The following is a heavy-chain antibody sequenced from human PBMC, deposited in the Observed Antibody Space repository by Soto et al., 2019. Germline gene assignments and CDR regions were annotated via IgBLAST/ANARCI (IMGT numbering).Heavy chain of an antibody. Sequence: LRLSCSASGFTFSSYAMHWVRQAPGKGLEYVSAISINGGSTYYADSVKGRFTISRDNSKNTLNLQMSSLRAEDTAVYYCVKGTSGSYSTRGSFEPWGHGTLVTVSS. CDR1: GFTFSSYA. CDR2: ISINGGST. CDR3: VKGTSGSYSTRGSFEP. V-gene: IGHV3-64D*06. D-gene: IGHD3-10*01. J-gene: IGHJ5*02.